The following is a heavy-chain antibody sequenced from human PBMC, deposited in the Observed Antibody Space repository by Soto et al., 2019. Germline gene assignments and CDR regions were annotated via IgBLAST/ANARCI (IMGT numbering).Heavy chain of an antibody. D-gene: IGHD2-2*01. CDR1: GASISSRDYY. V-gene: IGHV4-39*01. J-gene: IGHJ4*02. CDR2: IDYNGFT. CDR3: GRVMIGTSRHTDSDY. Sequence: PSETMSLTCSVSGASISSRDYYWGWLRQTPGKGLEWIGNIDYNGFTYYNPSRKSRVTVSKDTSKNQFSLKVASVTAAAQAIYYCGRVMIGTSRHTDSDYWGQGTQVTVSS.